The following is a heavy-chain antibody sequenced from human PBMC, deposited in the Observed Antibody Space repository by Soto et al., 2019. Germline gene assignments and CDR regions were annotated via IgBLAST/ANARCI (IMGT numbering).Heavy chain of an antibody. D-gene: IGHD6-13*01. CDR2: INPNSGGT. J-gene: IGHJ6*02. CDR3: ARAGGIAAAGTLGDYYYYGMDV. Sequence: SVKVSCKASGYTFTGYYMHWVRQAPGQGLEWMGWINPNSGGTNYAQKFQGWVTMTRDTSISTAYMELSRLRSDDTAVYYCARAGGIAAAGTLGDYYYYGMDVWGQGTTVTVSS. CDR1: GYTFTGYY. V-gene: IGHV1-2*04.